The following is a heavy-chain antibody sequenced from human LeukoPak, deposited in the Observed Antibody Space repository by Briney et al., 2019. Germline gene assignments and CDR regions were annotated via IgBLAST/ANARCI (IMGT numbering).Heavy chain of an antibody. Sequence: PRGSLQICCQGSGSTFTSYWVGCVRQVPGKGLEWVGIIYPVDSDTRYSPSFQGQVTISADKSISTGYLQWSSLKASDTAMYYCARHIIHYDSSGCYVYFDYWGQGTLASVSS. CDR3: ARHIIHYDSSGCYVYFDY. D-gene: IGHD3-22*01. J-gene: IGHJ4*02. CDR1: GSTFTSYW. V-gene: IGHV5-51*01. CDR2: IYPVDSDT.